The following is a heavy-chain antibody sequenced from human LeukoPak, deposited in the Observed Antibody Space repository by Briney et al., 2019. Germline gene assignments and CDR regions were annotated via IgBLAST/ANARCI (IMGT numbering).Heavy chain of an antibody. J-gene: IGHJ4*02. CDR2: ISSSSSYI. V-gene: IGHV3-21*01. CDR1: GFTFSSYS. Sequence: GGSLSLSCAASGFTFSSYSMNWVRQAPGKGLEWVSSISSSSSYIYYADSVKGRFTISRDNAKNSLYLQMNSLRAEDTAVYYCARDGAYCGGDCSGFYYDYWGQGTLVTVSS. CDR3: ARDGAYCGGDCSGFYYDY. D-gene: IGHD2-21*02.